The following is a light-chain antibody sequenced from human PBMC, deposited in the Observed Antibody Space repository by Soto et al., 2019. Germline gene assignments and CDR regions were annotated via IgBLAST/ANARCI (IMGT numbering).Light chain of an antibody. V-gene: IGLV2-14*01. CDR3: SSYTSSSTYVV. CDR1: SSDVGGYNY. Sequence: QSALTQPASVSGSPGQSITISCTGTSSDVGGYNYVSWYQQHPGKAPKLMIYEVSNRPSGVSNRFSGCKSGNTASLTISGLQAEDEADYYCSSYTSSSTYVVFGGWTKRTVL. CDR2: EVS. J-gene: IGLJ2*01.